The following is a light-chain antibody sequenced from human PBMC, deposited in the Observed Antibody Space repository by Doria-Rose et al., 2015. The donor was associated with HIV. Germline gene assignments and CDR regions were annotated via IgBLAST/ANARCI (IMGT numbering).Light chain of an antibody. J-gene: IGKJ1*01. CDR1: QSFSSTY. V-gene: IGKV3-20*01. CDR3: HQYGTSWT. Sequence: VVTQSSGTLSLSPGERATLSCRASQSFSSTYLAWYQQKPGQAPSLLIYDGSTRATGIPDRFSASGSGTDFTLTINRLEPEDFALYYCHQYGTSWTFGQGTKVEI. CDR2: DGS.